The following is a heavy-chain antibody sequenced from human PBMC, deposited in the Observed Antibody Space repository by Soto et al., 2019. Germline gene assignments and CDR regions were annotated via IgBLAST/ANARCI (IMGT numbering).Heavy chain of an antibody. D-gene: IGHD2-2*01. CDR2: ISSSSSYI. CDR3: ARGVVIVVVPAAISARYYGMDV. CDR1: GFTFSSYS. V-gene: IGHV3-21*01. Sequence: GVSLRLSCAASGFTFSSYSMNWVRQAPGKGLEWVSSISSSSSYIYYADSVKGRFTISRDNAKNSLYLQMNSLRAEDTAVYYCARGVVIVVVPAAISARYYGMDVWGQGTTVTVSS. J-gene: IGHJ6*02.